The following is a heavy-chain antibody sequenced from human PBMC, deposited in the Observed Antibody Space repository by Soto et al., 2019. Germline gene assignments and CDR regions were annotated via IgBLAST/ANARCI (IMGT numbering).Heavy chain of an antibody. CDR1: GFTFFAYW. CDR3: AKGGDCGDYVGENWFVC. D-gene: IGHD4-17*01. CDR2: INSDGSHT. Sequence: EVQLVESGGGLAQPGGSLRLSCAASGFTFFAYWIHWVRQVPGKGLVWVSRINSDGSHTSYADSVRGRFTISRDNSKNPVYLQMNSLTAEDTCVYYCAKGGDCGDYVGENWFVCWGQGSLVTVSS. J-gene: IGHJ5*01. V-gene: IGHV3-74*01.